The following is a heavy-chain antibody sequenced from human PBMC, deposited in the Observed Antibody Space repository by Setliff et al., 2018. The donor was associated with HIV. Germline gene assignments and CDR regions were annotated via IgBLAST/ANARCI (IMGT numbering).Heavy chain of an antibody. Sequence: ASVKVSCKASGYTFTGYYMHWVRQAPGQGLEWMAYINPNSGDSKTAQKFQGRVTMTRKTSISTAYMDLSRLRSDDTAVYYCARVRLGYNDLTPPRYTHALGYWGQGTLVTVSS. J-gene: IGHJ4*02. CDR1: GYTFTGYY. CDR2: INPNSGDS. V-gene: IGHV1-2*02. CDR3: ARVRLGYNDLTPPRYTHALGY. D-gene: IGHD6-25*01.